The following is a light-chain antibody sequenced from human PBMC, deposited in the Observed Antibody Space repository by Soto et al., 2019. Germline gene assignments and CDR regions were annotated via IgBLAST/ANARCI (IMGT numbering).Light chain of an antibody. J-gene: IGLJ1*01. CDR1: SIDVGGYNY. V-gene: IGLV2-8*01. CDR3: SSYAGSTYV. CDR2: EVS. Sequence: QSALTQPPPPPGAPGQSVPISRPGTSIDVGGYNYVSRYQQHPGKAPKLMIYEVSKRPSGVPDRFSGSKSGNTASLTVSGLQAEDEADYYCSSYAGSTYVFGTGTKVTVL.